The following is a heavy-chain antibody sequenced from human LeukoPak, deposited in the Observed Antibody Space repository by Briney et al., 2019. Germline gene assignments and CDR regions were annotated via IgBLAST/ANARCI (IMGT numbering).Heavy chain of an antibody. V-gene: IGHV4-4*02. CDR1: GASISSSNW. Sequence: SGTLSLTCAVSGASISSSNWLSWVRQPPGKGLEWIGEIYHSGSTNYNPSLKSRVAISVDNSKNQFSLKMSSMTAADTAVYYCARAGWYTLDNWGQGTLVTVSS. D-gene: IGHD2-15*01. CDR2: IYHSGST. J-gene: IGHJ4*02. CDR3: ARAGWYTLDN.